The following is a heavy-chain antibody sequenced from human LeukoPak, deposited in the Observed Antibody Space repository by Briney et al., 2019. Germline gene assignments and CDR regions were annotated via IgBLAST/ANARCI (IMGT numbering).Heavy chain of an antibody. V-gene: IGHV3-48*03. J-gene: IGHJ5*02. D-gene: IGHD6-19*01. Sequence: GGSLRLCCVASGFSFKTYEMNWVRQAPGKGLEWISYISVGGSDEDYADSVKGRFSISRDNAKNSLFLQMNSLRVEDTAVYYCARDVGFNNGWPAWGQGTLVTVSS. CDR2: ISVGGSDE. CDR3: ARDVGFNNGWPA. CDR1: GFSFKTYE.